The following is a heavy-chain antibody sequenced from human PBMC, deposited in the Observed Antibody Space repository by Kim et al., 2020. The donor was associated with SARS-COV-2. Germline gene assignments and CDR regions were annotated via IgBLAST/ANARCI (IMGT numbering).Heavy chain of an antibody. V-gene: IGHV3-21*01. CDR3: AREKYSYGYNYGMDV. CDR1: GFTFSSYS. CDR2: ISSSSSYI. Sequence: GGSLRLSCAASGFTFSSYSMNWVRQAPGKGLEWVSSISSSSSYIYYADSVKGRFTISRDNAKNSLYLQMNSLRAEDTAVYYCAREKYSYGYNYGMDVWGQGTTVTVSS. D-gene: IGHD5-18*01. J-gene: IGHJ6*02.